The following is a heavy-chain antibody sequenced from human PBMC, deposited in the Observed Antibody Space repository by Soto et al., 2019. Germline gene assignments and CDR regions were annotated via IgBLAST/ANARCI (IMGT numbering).Heavy chain of an antibody. J-gene: IGHJ4*02. Sequence: QVQLVQSGAEVKKPGSSVKVSYKTSGGTLSNYAISWLRQAPGQGPEWMGSIIPIFDTANYAQKFQGRVTITADESTSTVYMELSSLRSEDTAVYYCAREGVDSDVVTFFDYWGQGTLVTVSS. CDR1: GGTLSNYA. CDR3: AREGVDSDVVTFFDY. D-gene: IGHD5-18*01. CDR2: IIPIFDTA. V-gene: IGHV1-69*15.